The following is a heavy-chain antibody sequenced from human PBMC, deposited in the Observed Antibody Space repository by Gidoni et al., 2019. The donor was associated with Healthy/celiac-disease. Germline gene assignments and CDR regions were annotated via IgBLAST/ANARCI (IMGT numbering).Heavy chain of an antibody. CDR1: GFTFSSYR. D-gene: IGHD3-16*02. CDR3: ARDLEHGRISSTYYDYVWGSYRSTPFDY. CDR2: ISSSSSYI. Sequence: EVQLVESGGGLVKPGGSLRLSCAASGFTFSSYRMNWVRQAPGKGLEWVSSISSSSSYIYYADSVKGRFTISRDNAKNSLYLQMNSLRAEDTAVYYCARDLEHGRISSTYYDYVWGSYRSTPFDYWGQGTLVTVSS. J-gene: IGHJ4*02. V-gene: IGHV3-21*01.